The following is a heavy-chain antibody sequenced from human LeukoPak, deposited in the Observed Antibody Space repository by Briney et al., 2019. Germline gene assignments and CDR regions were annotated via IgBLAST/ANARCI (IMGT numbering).Heavy chain of an antibody. V-gene: IGHV4-61*02. D-gene: IGHD1-1*01. J-gene: IGHJ4*02. Sequence: SETLSLTCTVSGGSISSANYYWSWIRQPAGKGLEWIGRIYTSGSTNYNPSLKSRVTMSVDTSKNQFSLKLNSVTAADTAVYYCARDTKNWGQGTLVTVSS. CDR3: ARDTKN. CDR1: GGSISSANYY. CDR2: IYTSGST.